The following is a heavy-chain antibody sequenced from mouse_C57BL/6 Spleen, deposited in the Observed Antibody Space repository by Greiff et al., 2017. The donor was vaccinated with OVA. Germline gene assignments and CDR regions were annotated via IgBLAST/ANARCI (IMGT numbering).Heavy chain of an antibody. Sequence: EVQLQEFGGGLVKPGGSLKLSCAASGFTFSSYAMSWVRQTPEKRLEWVATISDGGSYTYYPDNVKGRFTISRDNAKNNLYLQMSHLKSEDTAMYYCARLNWDYFDYWGQGTTLTVSS. D-gene: IGHD4-1*02. J-gene: IGHJ2*01. CDR3: ARLNWDYFDY. CDR1: GFTFSSYA. V-gene: IGHV5-4*01. CDR2: ISDGGSYT.